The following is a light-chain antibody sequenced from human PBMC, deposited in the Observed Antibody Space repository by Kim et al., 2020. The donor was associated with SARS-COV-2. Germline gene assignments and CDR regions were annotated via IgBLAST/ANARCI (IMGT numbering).Light chain of an antibody. J-gene: IGLJ2*01. CDR3: QSYDSSIVV. CDR1: SGSIASNY. Sequence: GKTVTISCTHSSGSIASNYVQWYQQRPGSAPTTVIYEDNQRPSGVPDRFSGSIDSSSNSASLTISGLKTEDEADYYCQSYDSSIVVFGGGTKLTVL. CDR2: EDN. V-gene: IGLV6-57*03.